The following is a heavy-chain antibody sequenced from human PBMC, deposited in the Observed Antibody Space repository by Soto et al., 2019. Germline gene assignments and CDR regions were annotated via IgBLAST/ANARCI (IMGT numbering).Heavy chain of an antibody. Sequence: QVQLQESGPGLVKPSQTLSLTCTVSGGSISSGGYYWSWIRQPPGKGLEWIGSIYYSGGTYSTPSLECRATLSLDTSQNQFSLKVSSGTAADTAVYSCSRAPDCSSTSCYHWPLDRNYYYYGRDVWGQGTTVTVSS. V-gene: IGHV4-31*03. CDR3: SRAPDCSSTSCYHWPLDRNYYYYGRDV. J-gene: IGHJ6*02. CDR2: IYYSGGT. D-gene: IGHD2-2*01. CDR1: GGSISSGGYY.